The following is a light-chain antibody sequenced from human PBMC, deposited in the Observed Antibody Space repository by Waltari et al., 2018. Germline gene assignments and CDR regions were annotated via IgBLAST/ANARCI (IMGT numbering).Light chain of an antibody. Sequence: WYQQHPCKAPKLIIYDVSKRPSGVSNRFSGSTSGYTASLTISGLQSEDEADYYCCSYTTTDTYVFGSGTKVTVL. J-gene: IGLJ1*01. V-gene: IGLV2-14*03. CDR3: CSYTTTDTYV. CDR2: DVS.